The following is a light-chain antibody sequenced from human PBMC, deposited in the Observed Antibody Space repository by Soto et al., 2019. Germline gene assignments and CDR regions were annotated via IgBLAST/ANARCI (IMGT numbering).Light chain of an antibody. CDR2: DVT. V-gene: IGLV2-8*01. CDR1: SSDIGGYNS. CDR3: SPYTDRKHLV. Sequence: QSALTQSTSASGSPGQSVTISCTGTSSDIGGYNSVSWYQQHPGKAPKVMIYDVTKRPSGVPDRLPGSKSGNTASLTVSALQAEDEADYYCSPYTDRKHLVLGTGTKLNVL. J-gene: IGLJ1*01.